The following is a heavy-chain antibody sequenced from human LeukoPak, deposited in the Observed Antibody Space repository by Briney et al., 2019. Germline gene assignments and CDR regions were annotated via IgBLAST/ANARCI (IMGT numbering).Heavy chain of an antibody. J-gene: IGHJ5*02. CDR1: GYTFTSYG. CDR2: ISAYNGNT. D-gene: IGHD3-22*01. V-gene: IGHV1-18*01. Sequence: ASVTVSCKASGYTFTSYGISWVRQAPGQGLEWMGWISAYNGNTNYAQKLQGRVTMTTDTSTSTAYMELRSLRSDDTAVYYCARLYYDSSGYGWFDPWGQGTLVTVSS. CDR3: ARLYYDSSGYGWFDP.